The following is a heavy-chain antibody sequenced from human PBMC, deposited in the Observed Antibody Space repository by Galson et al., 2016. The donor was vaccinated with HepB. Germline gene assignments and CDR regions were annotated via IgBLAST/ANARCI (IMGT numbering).Heavy chain of an antibody. CDR1: GFTFSSYN. CDR2: IWYDGSNK. D-gene: IGHD1-7*01. CDR3: ARDRTYHWNYVDYFDY. V-gene: IGHV3-33*01. J-gene: IGHJ4*02. Sequence: SCAASGFTFSSYNIHWVRQAPGKGLEWVAVIWYDGSNKYYADSVKGRFTISRDNSKNTLYLQMNSLRAEDTAVYYCARDRTYHWNYVDYFDYWGQGTLVTVSS.